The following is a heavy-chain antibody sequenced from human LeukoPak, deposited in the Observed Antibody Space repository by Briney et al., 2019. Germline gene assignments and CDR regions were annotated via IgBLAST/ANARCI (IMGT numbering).Heavy chain of an antibody. CDR3: ARGLNYSQIYYYHYGMDV. Sequence: SVKVSCKASGGTFSSYAISWVRQAPGQGLEWMGRIIPILGIANYAQKFQGRVMITADKSTSTAYMELSSLRSEDTAVYYCARGLNYSQIYYYHYGMDVWGQGTTVTVSS. D-gene: IGHD1-7*01. V-gene: IGHV1-69*04. CDR1: GGTFSSYA. J-gene: IGHJ6*02. CDR2: IIPILGIA.